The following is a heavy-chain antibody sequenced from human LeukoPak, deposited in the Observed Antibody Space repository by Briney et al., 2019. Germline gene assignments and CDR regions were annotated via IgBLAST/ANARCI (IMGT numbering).Heavy chain of an antibody. Sequence: ASVKVSCTASGYTFTSYDINWVRQATGQGLEWMGWMNPNSGNTGYAQKFQGRVTMTRNTSISTAYMELSSLRSEDTAVYYCASPRSPYYYDSSGYYLHYWGQGTLVTVSS. CDR2: MNPNSGNT. V-gene: IGHV1-8*01. CDR1: GYTFTSYD. J-gene: IGHJ4*02. D-gene: IGHD3-22*01. CDR3: ASPRSPYYYDSSGYYLHY.